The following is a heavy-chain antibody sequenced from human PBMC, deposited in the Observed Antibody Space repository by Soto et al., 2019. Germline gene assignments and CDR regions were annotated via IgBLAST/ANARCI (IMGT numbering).Heavy chain of an antibody. CDR2: ISCYNVNK. Sequence: VQLVQSGAEVKKPGASVKVSCKASVYNFTRAGISWVRQAPGQGLEWMGWISCYNVNKKYEQKIQGRVTMTPDTSTRTAYMELRSLRSADTAVYYFARDPEIFAYGGQGTRVTVSS. V-gene: IGHV1-18*01. CDR1: VYNFTRAG. J-gene: IGHJ4*02. CDR3: ARDPEIFAY.